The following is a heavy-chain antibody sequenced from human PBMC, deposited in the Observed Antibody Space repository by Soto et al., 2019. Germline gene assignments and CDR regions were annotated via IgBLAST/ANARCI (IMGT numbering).Heavy chain of an antibody. J-gene: IGHJ4*02. CDR1: GGSISSYY. V-gene: IGHV4-59*01. D-gene: IGHD6-19*01. CDR3: ATAWGVAGFDY. Sequence: NPSETLSLTCTVSGGSISSYYWSWIRQPPGKGLEWIGYIYYSGSTNYNPSLKSRVTISVDTSKNQFSLKLSSVTAADTAVYYCATAWGVAGFDYWGQGTLVTVSS. CDR2: IYYSGST.